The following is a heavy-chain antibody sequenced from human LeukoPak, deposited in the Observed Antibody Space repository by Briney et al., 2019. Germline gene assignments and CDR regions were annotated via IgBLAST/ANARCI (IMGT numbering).Heavy chain of an antibody. CDR1: GFTFGDYA. Sequence: GGSLRLSCTASGFTFGDYAMSWFRQAPGKGLEWVGFIRSKAYGGTTEYAASVKGRFTISRDDSKSIAYLQMNSLKTEDTAVYYCTRAIAAAGTWGLGPPHFDYWGQGTLVTVSS. J-gene: IGHJ4*02. D-gene: IGHD6-13*01. CDR3: TRAIAAAGTWGLGPPHFDY. CDR2: IRSKAYGGTT. V-gene: IGHV3-49*03.